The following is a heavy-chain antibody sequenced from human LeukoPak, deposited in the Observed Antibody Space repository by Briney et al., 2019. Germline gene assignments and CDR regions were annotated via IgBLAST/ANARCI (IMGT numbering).Heavy chain of an antibody. Sequence: GESLKISCKGSGYTFISYWIGWVRQMPGKDLEWMGIIYPGDSDTRYSPSFQGQVTIAADRSTSTAYLQWSSLKASDTAMYYCARSSYYYVPFDYWGQGTLVTVSS. CDR1: GYTFISYW. CDR3: ARSSYYYVPFDY. D-gene: IGHD3-10*02. J-gene: IGHJ4*02. CDR2: IYPGDSDT. V-gene: IGHV5-51*01.